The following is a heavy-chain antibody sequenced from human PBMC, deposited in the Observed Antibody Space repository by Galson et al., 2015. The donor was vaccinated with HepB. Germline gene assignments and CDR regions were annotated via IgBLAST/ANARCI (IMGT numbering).Heavy chain of an antibody. V-gene: IGHV3-23*01. CDR1: GFRFSGYA. Sequence: SLRLSCAVSGFRFSGYAMSWVRQAPGKGLEWVAAISGRGGSTQYGDSVKGRFTISRDNSKNTLYLQMNSLRAEDTAVYYCARDLNYDYLWGSYHQSGFDYWGQGTLVTVSS. J-gene: IGHJ4*02. D-gene: IGHD3-16*02. CDR3: ARDLNYDYLWGSYHQSGFDY. CDR2: ISGRGGST.